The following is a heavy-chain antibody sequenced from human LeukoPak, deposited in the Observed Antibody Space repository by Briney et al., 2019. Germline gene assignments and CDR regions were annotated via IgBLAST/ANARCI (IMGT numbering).Heavy chain of an antibody. D-gene: IGHD3-16*02. V-gene: IGHV4-39*07. CDR3: ARSRSRYVGIDY. Sequence: SETLSLTCTVSGGSISTSSYYWGWIRQPPGKGLECIGNIYYSGSTYYNPSLKSRVTISVDTSKNQFSLKLSSVTAADTAVYYCARSRSRYVGIDYWGQGTLVTVSS. CDR2: IYYSGST. J-gene: IGHJ4*02. CDR1: GGSISTSSYY.